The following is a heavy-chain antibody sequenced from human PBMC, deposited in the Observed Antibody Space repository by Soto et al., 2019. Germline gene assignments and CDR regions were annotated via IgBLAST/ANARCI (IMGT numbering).Heavy chain of an antibody. D-gene: IGHD3-16*01. CDR2: IRGSGDTT. Sequence: PGGSLGLSCAASGFTFSTDAMSWVRQAPGKGLEWVSAIRGSGDTTYYADSVKGRFTISRDNSKNTLYLQMNSLSVEDTAVFYCAKDGGGGFIEGIHYWGQGKLVTVSP. V-gene: IGHV3-23*01. CDR1: GFTFSTDA. CDR3: AKDGGGGFIEGIHY. J-gene: IGHJ4*02.